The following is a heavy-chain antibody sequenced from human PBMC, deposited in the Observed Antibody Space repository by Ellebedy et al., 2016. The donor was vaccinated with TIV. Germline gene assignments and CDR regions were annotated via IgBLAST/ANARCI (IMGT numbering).Heavy chain of an antibody. V-gene: IGHV3-21*01. J-gene: IGHJ3*02. D-gene: IGHD3-22*01. CDR1: GFTFSSYT. Sequence: GESLKISCAASGFTFSSYTMNWVRQAPGKGLEWLSSISSSGSYVYYGDSVKGRFTISRDKAENTLYLQMNSLRTEDTAVYYCARAHTYYYDDSGYSDAFNMWGQGTMVTVSS. CDR2: ISSSGSYV. CDR3: ARAHTYYYDDSGYSDAFNM.